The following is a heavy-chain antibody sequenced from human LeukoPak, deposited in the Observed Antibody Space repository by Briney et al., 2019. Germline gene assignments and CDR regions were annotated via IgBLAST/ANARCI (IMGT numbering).Heavy chain of an antibody. CDR2: IKSKTDGGTT. J-gene: IGHJ3*02. CDR1: GGSTSGYF. CDR3: TTQYSSGWYVAFDI. Sequence: AETLSLTCDVSGGSTSGYFWSWIRQPPGKGLEWVGRIKSKTDGGTTDYAAPVKGRFTISRDDSKNTLYLQMNSLKTEDTAVYYCTTQYSSGWYVAFDIWGQGTMVTVSS. D-gene: IGHD6-19*01. V-gene: IGHV3-15*01.